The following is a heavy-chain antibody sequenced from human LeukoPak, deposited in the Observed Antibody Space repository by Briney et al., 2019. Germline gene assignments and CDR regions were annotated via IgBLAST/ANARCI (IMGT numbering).Heavy chain of an antibody. CDR2: ISDGGGST. CDR1: GFTFSNYA. J-gene: IGHJ4*02. V-gene: IGHV3-23*01. D-gene: IGHD5-18*01. Sequence: AGGSLRLSCAASGFTFSNYAMNWVRQAPGKGLEWVSLISDGGGSTFYADSVRGRFTISRDNSKNTLPLQMNSLRAEDTAVYYCAKDSVDTATKEYYFDYWGQGTLVTVSS. CDR3: AKDSVDTATKEYYFDY.